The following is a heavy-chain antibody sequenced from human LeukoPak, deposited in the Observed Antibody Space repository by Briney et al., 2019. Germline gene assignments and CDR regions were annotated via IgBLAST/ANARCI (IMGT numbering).Heavy chain of an antibody. D-gene: IGHD6-13*01. Sequence: GASVKVSCKASGYTSTGYYMHWVRQAPGQGLEWMGWINPNSGGTKYAQQFQGRVTMTRDTSISTAYMELSRLTSDDTAVYYCARGEGDSSSWPLNYWGQGTLVPVSS. V-gene: IGHV1-2*02. CDR2: INPNSGGT. J-gene: IGHJ4*02. CDR1: GYTSTGYY. CDR3: ARGEGDSSSWPLNY.